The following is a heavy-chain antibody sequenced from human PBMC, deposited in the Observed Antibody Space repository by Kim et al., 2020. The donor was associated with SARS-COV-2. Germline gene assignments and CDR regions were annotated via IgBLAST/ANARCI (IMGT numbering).Heavy chain of an antibody. Sequence: GGSLRLSCAASGFTFGDYAMHWVRQPPGKGLEWVSGISWNSGGIGYADSVKGRFTISRDNTKNSLYLQMNSLRAEDTALYYCAKDIGYYGSGSYYFSHAGIDYWGQGTLVTVSS. D-gene: IGHD3-10*01. J-gene: IGHJ4*02. CDR1: GFTFGDYA. CDR3: AKDIGYYGSGSYYFSHAGIDY. CDR2: ISWNSGGI. V-gene: IGHV3-9*01.